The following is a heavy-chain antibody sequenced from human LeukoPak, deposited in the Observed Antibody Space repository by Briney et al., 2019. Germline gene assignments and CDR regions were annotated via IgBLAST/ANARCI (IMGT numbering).Heavy chain of an antibody. CDR1: GFTFSSYS. CDR2: ISSSSSYI. Sequence: GGSLRLSCAPSGFTFSSYSMDWVRQAPGKGLEWVSTISSSSSYIYYADSVKGRFTMSRDNAKNSLYLQMNSLRAEDTAVYYCARDGGRMDVWGQGTTVTVSS. V-gene: IGHV3-21*01. D-gene: IGHD6-25*01. J-gene: IGHJ6*02. CDR3: ARDGGRMDV.